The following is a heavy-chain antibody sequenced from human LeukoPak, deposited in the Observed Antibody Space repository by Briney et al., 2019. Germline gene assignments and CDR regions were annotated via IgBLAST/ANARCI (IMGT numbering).Heavy chain of an antibody. Sequence: PGGSLRLSCAASGITFSNYAMSWVRQAPGKGLEWVSTISNSDFSTYYADSVKGRFTISRDNSKNTLYLQINSLRAEDTAVYFCAKDRLGGPYFFHYWGQGTLVTVSS. CDR3: AKDRLGGPYFFHY. V-gene: IGHV3-23*01. CDR2: ISNSDFST. J-gene: IGHJ4*02. D-gene: IGHD3-16*01. CDR1: GITFSNYA.